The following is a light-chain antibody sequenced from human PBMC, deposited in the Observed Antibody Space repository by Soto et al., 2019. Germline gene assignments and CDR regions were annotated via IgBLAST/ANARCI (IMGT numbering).Light chain of an antibody. CDR3: LLSYSGARLVV. Sequence: QAVVIQEPSLTVSPGGTVTLTCGSSTGAVTSGHYPYWFQQKPGQAPRTLIYDTSNKHSWTPARFSGSLLGGKAALTLSGAQPEDEAEYYCLLSYSGARLVVFGGGTKVTVL. J-gene: IGLJ2*01. CDR2: DTS. CDR1: TGAVTSGHY. V-gene: IGLV7-46*01.